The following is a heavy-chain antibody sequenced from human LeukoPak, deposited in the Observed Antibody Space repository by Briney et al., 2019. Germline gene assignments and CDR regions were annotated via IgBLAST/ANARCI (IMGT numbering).Heavy chain of an antibody. V-gene: IGHV1-2*02. Sequence: ASVKVSCKASGYTFTGYYMHWVRQAPGQGLEWMGWINPNSGGTNYAQKFQGRVTMTRDTSISTAYLQWSSLKASDTAMYYCARLSRFGEWGHYYYYMDVWGKGTTVTVSS. CDR3: ARLSRFGEWGHYYYYMDV. CDR1: GYTFTGYY. J-gene: IGHJ6*03. D-gene: IGHD3-10*01. CDR2: INPNSGGT.